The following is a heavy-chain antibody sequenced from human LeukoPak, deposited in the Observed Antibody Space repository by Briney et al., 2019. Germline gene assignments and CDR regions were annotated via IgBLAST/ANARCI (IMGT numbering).Heavy chain of an antibody. CDR1: GGSISSYY. Sequence: SETLSLTCTVSGGSISSYYWSWIRQPPGKGLEWIGYIYYSGSTNYNPSLKSRVTISVDTSKNQFSLKLSSVTAADTAVYYCAREGASSWYPSPFDYWGQGTLVTVSS. J-gene: IGHJ4*02. D-gene: IGHD6-13*01. V-gene: IGHV4-59*12. CDR2: IYYSGST. CDR3: AREGASSWYPSPFDY.